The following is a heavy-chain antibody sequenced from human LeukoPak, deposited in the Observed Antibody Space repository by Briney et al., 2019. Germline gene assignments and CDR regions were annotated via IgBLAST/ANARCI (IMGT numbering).Heavy chain of an antibody. CDR3: ARADGSYFHWYFDH. V-gene: IGHV3-23*01. J-gene: IGHJ2*01. Sequence: PGGSLRLSCTVSGFTFANFAMAWVRQAPGKGLEGVSLISGSGTSIYIADSVKGRFTISRDKNRNTLYLQTQRLRVDDTAVYYCARADGSYFHWYFDHWGRGTLVTVSS. CDR1: GFTFANFA. CDR2: ISGSGTSI. D-gene: IGHD1-26*01.